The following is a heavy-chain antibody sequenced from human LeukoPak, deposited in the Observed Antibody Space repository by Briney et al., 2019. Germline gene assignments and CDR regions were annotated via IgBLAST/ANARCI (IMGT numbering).Heavy chain of an antibody. D-gene: IGHD6-19*01. J-gene: IGHJ4*02. CDR1: GFTFRSHS. CDR2: IRSDGGST. V-gene: IGHV3-64*01. Sequence: SGGSLRLSCAASGFTFRSHSIHWVRQAPGKGLEYVSGIRSDGGSTYYAKSVKGRFTISRDNSKNTLYLQMGSLRAEDMAVSFCARRDSGWEFAYWGQGTLVAVSS. CDR3: ARRDSGWEFAY.